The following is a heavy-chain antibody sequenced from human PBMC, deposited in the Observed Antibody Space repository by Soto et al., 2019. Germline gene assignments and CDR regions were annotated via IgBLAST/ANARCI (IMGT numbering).Heavy chain of an antibody. CDR2: ISANNGNT. CDR1: GYAFTTYG. J-gene: IGHJ4*02. CDR3: ARGRYGDY. D-gene: IGHD1-1*01. Sequence: QVHLVQSGAEVKKPGASVKVSCKGSGYAFTTYGINWVRQAPGQGLEGMGWISANNGNTNYAQKLQGRVTVTRDTSTSTAYMELRSLRSDDTGVYYCARGRYGDYWGQGALVTVSS. V-gene: IGHV1-18*01.